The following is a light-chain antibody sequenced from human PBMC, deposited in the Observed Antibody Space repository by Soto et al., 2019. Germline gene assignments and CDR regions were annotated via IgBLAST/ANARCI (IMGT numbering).Light chain of an antibody. J-gene: IGLJ3*02. CDR3: CLSPGSLTWL. V-gene: IGLV2-14*01. CDR2: EVN. CDR1: SSDVGGYNY. Sequence: QSALTQPASVSGSPGQSITISCTGTSSDVGGYNYVSWYQQHPGKAPKLMIYEVNNRPSGVPDRFSGSKSGRTASLTISGLQAEDEAEYYCCLSPGSLTWLFGGGTKLTVL.